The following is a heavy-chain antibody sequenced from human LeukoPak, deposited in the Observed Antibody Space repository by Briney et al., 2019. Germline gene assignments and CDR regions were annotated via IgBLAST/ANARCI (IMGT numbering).Heavy chain of an antibody. D-gene: IGHD4-23*01. Sequence: SVKVSCKASGGTFSSYAISWVRQAPGQGLEWMGRIIPILGIANYAQKFQGRVTITADKSTSTAYMELSSLRSEDTAVYYCARGPDYGGNSVGYFDYWGQGTLVTVSS. J-gene: IGHJ4*02. CDR1: GGTFSSYA. CDR3: ARGPDYGGNSVGYFDY. CDR2: IIPILGIA. V-gene: IGHV1-69*04.